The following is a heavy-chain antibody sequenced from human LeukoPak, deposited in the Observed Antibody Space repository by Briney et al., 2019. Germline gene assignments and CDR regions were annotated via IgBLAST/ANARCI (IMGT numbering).Heavy chain of an antibody. CDR3: ARLTTMIDNWFDP. V-gene: IGHV4-31*03. Sequence: SETLSLTCTVSGGSISSGGYYWSWIRQHPGKGLEWIGYIYYSGSTYYNPSLKSRATISVDTSKNQFSLKLSSVTAADTAVYYCARLTTMIDNWFDPWGQGTLVTVSS. J-gene: IGHJ5*02. CDR1: GGSISSGGYY. D-gene: IGHD3-22*01. CDR2: IYYSGST.